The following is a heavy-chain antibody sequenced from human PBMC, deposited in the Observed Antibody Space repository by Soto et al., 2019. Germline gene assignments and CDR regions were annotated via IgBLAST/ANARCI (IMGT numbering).Heavy chain of an antibody. Sequence: GGSLRLSCAASGFNFSGSSMSWVRQAPGKGLHWVSGISRTGGRTFYTDSVKGRFTISRDNSDNTLHLQMNRLRVEDTALYYCATYAFWRFAYWVQGIVVTVSS. V-gene: IGHV3-23*01. D-gene: IGHD3-3*01. J-gene: IGHJ4*02. CDR1: GFNFSGSS. CDR2: ISRTGGRT. CDR3: ATYAFWRFAY.